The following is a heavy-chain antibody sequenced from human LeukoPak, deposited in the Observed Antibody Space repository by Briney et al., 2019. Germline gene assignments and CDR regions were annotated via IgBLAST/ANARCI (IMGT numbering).Heavy chain of an antibody. Sequence: KPSETLSLTCAVYGGSFSGYYWSWIRQPPGKGLEWIGEINHSGSTNYNPSLKSRVSISVDSSKNQFSLKGSSVTAADTAVYYCARGSDTAAGLYWGQGTLVTVSP. D-gene: IGHD6-13*01. V-gene: IGHV4-34*01. CDR2: INHSGST. CDR1: GGSFSGYY. CDR3: ARGSDTAAGLY. J-gene: IGHJ4*02.